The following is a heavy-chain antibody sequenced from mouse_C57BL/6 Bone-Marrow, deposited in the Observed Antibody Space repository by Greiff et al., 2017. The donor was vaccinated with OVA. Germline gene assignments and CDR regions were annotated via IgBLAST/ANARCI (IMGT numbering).Heavy chain of an antibody. Sequence: QVQLQQSGAELARPGASVKLSCKASGYTFTSYGISWVKQRTGQGLEWIGEIYPRSGNTYYNEKFKGKATLTADKSSSTAYMELRSLTSEDSAVYVCARRPYGYNAMDYWGQGTTVTVSS. J-gene: IGHJ4*01. CDR3: ARRPYGYNAMDY. CDR1: GYTFTSYG. CDR2: IYPRSGNT. D-gene: IGHD1-1*01. V-gene: IGHV1-81*01.